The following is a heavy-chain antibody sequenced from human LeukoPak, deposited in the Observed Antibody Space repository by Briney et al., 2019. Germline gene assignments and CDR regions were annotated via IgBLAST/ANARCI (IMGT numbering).Heavy chain of an antibody. Sequence: PGGSLRLSCAASGFTFSSYSMNWVRQAPGRGLEWVSSISSSSSYIYYADSVKGRFTISRDNAKNSLYLQMNSLRAEDTAVYYCARDPSSGRDYWGQGTLVTVSS. CDR3: ARDPSSGRDY. J-gene: IGHJ4*02. CDR1: GFTFSSYS. V-gene: IGHV3-21*01. CDR2: ISSSSSYI. D-gene: IGHD6-19*01.